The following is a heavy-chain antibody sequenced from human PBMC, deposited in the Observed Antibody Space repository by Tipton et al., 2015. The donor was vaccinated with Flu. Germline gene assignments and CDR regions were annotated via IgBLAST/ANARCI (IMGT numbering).Heavy chain of an antibody. V-gene: IGHV4-39*02. CDR1: GGSIRSSSYY. CDR3: ARAWLRSFDY. Sequence: TLSLTCNVSGGSIRSSSYYWAWIRQPPGEGLEWIGSIYFTGSTSYNPSLKSRVTISVDASKNHFSLNLRSVTAADTAVYYCARAWLRSFDYWGQGTLVTVSS. J-gene: IGHJ4*02. D-gene: IGHD5-12*01. CDR2: IYFTGST.